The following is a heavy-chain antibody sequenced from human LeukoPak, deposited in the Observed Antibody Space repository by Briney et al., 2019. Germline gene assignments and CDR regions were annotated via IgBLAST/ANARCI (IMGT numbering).Heavy chain of an antibody. CDR2: ISSSSSYI. D-gene: IGHD5-18*01. Sequence: TGGSLRLSCAASGFTFSSYSMNWVRQAPGKGLEWVSSISSSSSYIYYADSVKGRFTISRDNSKNTLYLQMNSLRAEDTAVYYCAKGSLWIQLCYFDYWGQGTLVTVSS. V-gene: IGHV3-21*04. CDR1: GFTFSSYS. J-gene: IGHJ4*02. CDR3: AKGSLWIQLCYFDY.